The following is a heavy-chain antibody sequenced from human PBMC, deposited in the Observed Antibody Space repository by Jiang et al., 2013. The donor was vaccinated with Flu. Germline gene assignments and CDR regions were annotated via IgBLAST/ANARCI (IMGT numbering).Heavy chain of an antibody. D-gene: IGHD3-22*01. J-gene: IGHJ2*01. Sequence: GAEVKKPGEFLKISCKGSGYSFTSYWIGWVRQTPGKGLEWMGIIYPGDSDTRYNPSFQGQVTISADKSINTAYLQWSSLKASDTAMYYCASLAYDSSGHFDLWGRGTLVTVSS. CDR1: GYSFTSYW. CDR2: IYPGDSDT. V-gene: IGHV5-51*03. CDR3: ASLAYDSSGHFDL.